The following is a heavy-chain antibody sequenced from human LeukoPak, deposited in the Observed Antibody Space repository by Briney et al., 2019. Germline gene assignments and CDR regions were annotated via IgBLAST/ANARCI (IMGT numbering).Heavy chain of an antibody. J-gene: IGHJ3*02. CDR3: ARESALGDYYDTNSYYGNSAFDI. CDR2: INPNSGGT. V-gene: IGHV1-2*02. D-gene: IGHD3-22*01. CDR1: GYTFTGSY. Sequence: ASVKVSCKASGYTFTGSYMHWVRQAPGQGLEWMGWINPNSGGTNYAQKFQGRVTMTRDTSISTAYMELSRLRSDDTAVYYCARESALGDYYDTNSYYGNSAFDIWGQGTMVTVSS.